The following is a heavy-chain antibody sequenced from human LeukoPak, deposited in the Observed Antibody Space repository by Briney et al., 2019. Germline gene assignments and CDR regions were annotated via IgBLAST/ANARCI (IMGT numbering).Heavy chain of an antibody. CDR3: ARSVYYDSSGYYYYYYYMDV. J-gene: IGHJ6*03. CDR2: IIPIFGTA. CDR1: GGNFNSLA. V-gene: IGHV1-69*05. D-gene: IGHD3-22*01. Sequence: MGPWWTCGGNFNSLAIGWVRQTNRKGLEWMGGIIPIFGTANYAQKFQGRVTITTDESTSTAYMELSSLRSEDTAVYYCARSVYYDSSGYYYYYYYMDVLGKGTTVTVSS.